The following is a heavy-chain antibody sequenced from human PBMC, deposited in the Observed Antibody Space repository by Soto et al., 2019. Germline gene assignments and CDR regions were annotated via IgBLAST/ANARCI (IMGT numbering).Heavy chain of an antibody. J-gene: IGHJ3*02. CDR3: AREFVWDYVDDYRGAFDI. CDR2: INAGNGNT. D-gene: IGHD4-17*01. Sequence: GASVKVSCKASGYTFTSYAMDWVRQAPGQRLEWMGWINAGNGNTKYSQKFQGRVTITRDTSASTAYMELSSLRSEDTAVYYCAREFVWDYVDDYRGAFDIWGQGTMVTVSS. CDR1: GYTFTSYA. V-gene: IGHV1-3*01.